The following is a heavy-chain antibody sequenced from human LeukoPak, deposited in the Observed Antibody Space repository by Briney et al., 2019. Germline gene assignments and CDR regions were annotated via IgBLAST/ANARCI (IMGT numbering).Heavy chain of an antibody. CDR1: RGTFSSYA. Sequence: SVKVSCKASRGTFSSYAISWVRQAPGQGLEWMGGIIPIFGTANYEQKFQGTVTITAAESTSNAYMELSSLRSEDTAVYYCARDSGITSHYYYGMDVWGQGTTVTVSS. CDR3: ARDSGITSHYYYGMDV. CDR2: IIPIFGTA. V-gene: IGHV1-69*13. J-gene: IGHJ6*02. D-gene: IGHD3-10*01.